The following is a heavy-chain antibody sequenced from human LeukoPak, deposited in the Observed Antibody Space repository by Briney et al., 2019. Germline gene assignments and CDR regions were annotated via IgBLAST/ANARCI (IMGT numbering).Heavy chain of an antibody. CDR1: GYTFSRYY. CDR2: INPSASST. Sequence: GASVKVSCKTSGYTFSRYYIHWVRQAPGQGLEWMGIINPSASSTTYAQKFQGRVTITRNTSISTAYMELSSLRSEDTAVYYCARGRGKGVVRIYYYYYMDVWGKGTTVTISS. J-gene: IGHJ6*03. CDR3: ARGRGKGVVRIYYYYYMDV. V-gene: IGHV1-46*01. D-gene: IGHD3-3*01.